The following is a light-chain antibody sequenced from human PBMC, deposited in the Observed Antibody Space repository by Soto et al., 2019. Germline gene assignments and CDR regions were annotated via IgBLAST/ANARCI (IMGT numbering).Light chain of an antibody. V-gene: IGLV1-44*01. CDR2: DNK. CDR3: AAWDDGLSGPV. J-gene: IGLJ3*02. CDR1: SSNIGRNS. Sequence: QSVLTQPPSASGTPGQRVTISCSGSSSNIGRNSVNWYKQLPGAAPKLLISDNKQRPSGVPDRFSGSKSGTSASLAISGLQSEDEADYYCAAWDDGLSGPVFGAGTKLTVL.